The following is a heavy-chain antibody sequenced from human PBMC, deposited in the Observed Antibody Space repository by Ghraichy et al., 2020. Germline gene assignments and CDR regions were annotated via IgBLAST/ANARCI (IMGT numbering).Heavy chain of an antibody. Sequence: GSLRLSCAASGFTFSSYSMNWVRQAPGKGLEWVSSISGISSYIYYADSVKGRFTISRDNAKNSLYLQMNSLRAEDTAVYYCARDLDSDSSTFAYWGQGTLVTVSS. CDR1: GFTFSSYS. J-gene: IGHJ4*02. D-gene: IGHD3-22*01. CDR3: ARDLDSDSSTFAY. V-gene: IGHV3-21*01. CDR2: ISGISSYI.